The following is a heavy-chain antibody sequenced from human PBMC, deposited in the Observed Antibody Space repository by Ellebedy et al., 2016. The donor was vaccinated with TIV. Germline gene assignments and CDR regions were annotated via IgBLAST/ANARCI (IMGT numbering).Heavy chain of an antibody. Sequence: PGGSLRLSCTASGFTFSPFAMGWVRQTPGKGLEWVSGIYGSGGGISYSDSVKGRFTISRDNSKNTLYLQMNSLRAEDTAIYYCAKDQVAGDGRWVFDIWGQGTMVTVSS. CDR1: GFTFSPFA. V-gene: IGHV3-23*01. D-gene: IGHD5-24*01. CDR2: IYGSGGGI. J-gene: IGHJ3*02. CDR3: AKDQVAGDGRWVFDI.